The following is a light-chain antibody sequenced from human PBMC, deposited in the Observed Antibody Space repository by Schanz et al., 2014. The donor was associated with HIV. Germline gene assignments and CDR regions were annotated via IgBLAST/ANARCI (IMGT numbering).Light chain of an antibody. CDR3: AAWDDSLNGWV. CDR1: SSNIGRYT. CDR2: ANN. J-gene: IGLJ3*02. V-gene: IGLV1-44*01. Sequence: QSVLTQPPSASGTPGQRVTISCSGSSSNIGRYTVNWYQQLPGTAPKLLMYANNQRPSGAPDRFSGSGSGTSASLAISGLQSEDEADYYCAAWDDSLNGWVFGGGTKVTVL.